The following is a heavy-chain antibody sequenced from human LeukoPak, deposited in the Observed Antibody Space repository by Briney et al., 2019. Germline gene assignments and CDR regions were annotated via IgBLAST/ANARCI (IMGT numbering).Heavy chain of an antibody. J-gene: IGHJ4*02. D-gene: IGHD1-1*01. Sequence: SQTLSLTCTVSGGSISSGDKYWSWIRQPLGRGLEWIRNVHYSATTSYNSSLTSPLSMAVDRSKNQFSLSLSSVTAADTAVHYCARDWQLVDWGQGTLVTVSS. CDR3: ARDWQLVD. V-gene: IGHV4-30-4*01. CDR2: VHYSATT. CDR1: GGSISSGDKY.